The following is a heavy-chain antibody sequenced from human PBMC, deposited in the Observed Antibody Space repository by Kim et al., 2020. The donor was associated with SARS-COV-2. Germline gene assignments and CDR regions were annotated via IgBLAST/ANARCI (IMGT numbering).Heavy chain of an antibody. Sequence: SETLSLTCSVYDGSFSNYCWNWIRQPPGKGLEWIGEINHSGSTNYNPSLKSRITISVDTSKKQFSLKLTSVTAADTAVYYCAINYGSGTYYIPPYYYYGLDVWGQGTTVTVSS. V-gene: IGHV4-34*01. J-gene: IGHJ6*02. CDR1: DGSFSNYC. CDR3: AINYGSGTYYIPPYYYYGLDV. D-gene: IGHD3-10*01. CDR2: INHSGST.